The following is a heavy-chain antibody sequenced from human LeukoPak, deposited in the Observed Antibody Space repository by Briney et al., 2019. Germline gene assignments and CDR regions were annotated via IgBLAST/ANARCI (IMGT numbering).Heavy chain of an antibody. CDR1: GGSISNYY. V-gene: IGHV4-4*07. D-gene: IGHD6-13*01. J-gene: IGHJ4*02. CDR2: FYTSGST. Sequence: PSETLSLTYTVSGGSISNYYWSWIRQPAGKGLEWIGRFYTSGSTNYNPSLKSRVTMSVDTSKNQFSLKLSSVTAADTAMYYCARHSSNWSLDFWGQGTLVTVSS. CDR3: ARHSSNWSLDF.